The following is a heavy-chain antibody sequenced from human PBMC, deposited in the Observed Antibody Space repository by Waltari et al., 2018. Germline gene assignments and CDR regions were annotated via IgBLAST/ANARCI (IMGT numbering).Heavy chain of an antibody. D-gene: IGHD2-21*01. CDR2: IKSDGSGA. CDR3: ARDDSLWPHYFDH. CDR1: GFALSSHW. Sequence: EVQLVESGGGLIQPGGSLRLSCAASGFALSSHWMHWVRHSPGEGLMWVARIKSDGSGAGYADSVKGRFTISRDNAKDTLYLQMNSLKVEDTAMYYCARDDSLWPHYFDHWGQGTLVTVSS. J-gene: IGHJ4*02. V-gene: IGHV3-74*01.